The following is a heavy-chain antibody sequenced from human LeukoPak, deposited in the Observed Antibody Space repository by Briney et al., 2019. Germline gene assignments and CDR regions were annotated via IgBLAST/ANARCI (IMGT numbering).Heavy chain of an antibody. Sequence: PGGSLRLSCAASGFTSSDYYLSWIRQAPGKGLEWVSSISTSGSTIYYADSVKGRFTISRDNAKKSLYLQMNSLRAEDTAVYYCARHIYADSGDYGNWFDPWGRGTLVTVSS. D-gene: IGHD3-22*01. V-gene: IGHV3-11*04. J-gene: IGHJ5*02. CDR3: ARHIYADSGDYGNWFDP. CDR1: GFTSSDYY. CDR2: ISTSGSTI.